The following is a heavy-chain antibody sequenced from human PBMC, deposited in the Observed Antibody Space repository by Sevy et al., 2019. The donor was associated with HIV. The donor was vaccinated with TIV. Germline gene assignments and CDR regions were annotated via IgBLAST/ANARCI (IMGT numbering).Heavy chain of an antibody. J-gene: IGHJ3*02. CDR3: ARPYGSGSWEAFDI. CDR2: ISSSANYI. CDR1: GFTFSTYT. Sequence: GGSLRLSCSASGFTFSTYTMNWVRQAPGKGLEWVSSISSSANYIYYADSVKGRFTISSDNAKNSLYLQMNSLIAEDTAVYYCARPYGSGSWEAFDIWGQGTMVTVSS. D-gene: IGHD3-10*01. V-gene: IGHV3-21*01.